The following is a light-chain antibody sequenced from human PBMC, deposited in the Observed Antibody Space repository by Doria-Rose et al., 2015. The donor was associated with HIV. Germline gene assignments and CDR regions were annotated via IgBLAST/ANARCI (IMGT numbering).Light chain of an antibody. Sequence: HTISNYLNWYQQRPGKAPNLLIYAASNLQSGVPSRFSGSGSGTDFPLTISSLQSEDFATYYCQQSFSTPLGTFGQGTKLEIK. J-gene: IGKJ2*02. CDR2: AAS. V-gene: IGKV1-39*01. CDR1: HTISNY. CDR3: QQSFSTPLGT.